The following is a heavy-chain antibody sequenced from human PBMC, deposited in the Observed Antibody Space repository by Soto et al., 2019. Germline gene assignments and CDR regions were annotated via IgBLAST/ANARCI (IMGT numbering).Heavy chain of an antibody. CDR1: GFTFSSYW. J-gene: IGHJ3*02. V-gene: IGHV3-74*01. Sequence: EVQLVESGGGLVQPGGSLRLSCEASGFTFSSYWMHWVRQGPGKELVWVSRISSDGSSTNYADSVKGRFTISRDNAKNTRYLQMNSLRAEDTALYYWARCWDYYDSSSYFSGDAFDIWGNGTMVTVSS. CDR3: ARCWDYYDSSSYFSGDAFDI. D-gene: IGHD3-22*01. CDR2: ISSDGSST.